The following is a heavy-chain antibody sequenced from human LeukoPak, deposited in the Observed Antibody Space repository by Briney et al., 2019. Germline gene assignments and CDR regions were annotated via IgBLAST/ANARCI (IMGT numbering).Heavy chain of an antibody. CDR3: AREAGIAAAIVWFDP. D-gene: IGHD6-13*01. CDR2: INHSGST. CDR1: GGSFSGYY. Sequence: SSETLSLTCAVYGGSFSGYYWSWIRQPPGKGLEWIGEINHSGSTNYNPSLKSRVTISVDTSKNQFSLKLSSVTAADTAVYHCAREAGIAAAIVWFDPWGQGTLVTVSS. J-gene: IGHJ5*02. V-gene: IGHV4-34*01.